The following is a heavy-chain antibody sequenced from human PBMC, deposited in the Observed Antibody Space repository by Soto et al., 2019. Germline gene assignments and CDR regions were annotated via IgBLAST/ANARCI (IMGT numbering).Heavy chain of an antibody. Sequence: GGSLRLSCAASGFTFNTYAMSWVRQAPGKGLEWVSAISASYSTYYADSVKGRFTISRDNSMNALYLQMNSLRIEDTAVYYCALPRGYGVFDAYDIWGQGTRDTVS. D-gene: IGHD4-17*01. V-gene: IGHV3-23*01. J-gene: IGHJ3*02. CDR1: GFTFNTYA. CDR2: ISASYST. CDR3: ALPRGYGVFDAYDI.